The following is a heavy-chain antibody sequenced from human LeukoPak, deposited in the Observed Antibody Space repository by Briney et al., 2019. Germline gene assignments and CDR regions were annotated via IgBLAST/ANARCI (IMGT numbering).Heavy chain of an antibody. Sequence: GGSLRLSCAASGFTFSSYDMHWVRHATGKGLEWVSAIGTAGDTYYPGSVKGRFTISRENAKNSLYLQMNSLRAGDTAVYYCARSGCSGGSCYDYWGQGTLVTVSS. CDR3: ARSGCSGGSCYDY. J-gene: IGHJ4*02. D-gene: IGHD2-15*01. CDR2: IGTAGDT. V-gene: IGHV3-13*01. CDR1: GFTFSSYD.